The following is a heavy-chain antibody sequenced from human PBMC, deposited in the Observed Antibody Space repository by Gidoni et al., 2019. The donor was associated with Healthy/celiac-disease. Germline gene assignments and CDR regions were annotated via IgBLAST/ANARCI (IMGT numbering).Heavy chain of an antibody. D-gene: IGHD6-6*01. V-gene: IGHV4-31*03. CDR2: IYYSGST. CDR1: GGSISSGGYY. Sequence: QVQLQESGPGLVKPSQTLSLTCTVPGGSISSGGYYWRWIRQHPGKGLEWIGYIYYSGSTYYNPSLKSRVTISVDTSKNQFSLKLSSVTAADTAVYYCARGEYSSSSWGSYYYYYGMDVWGQGTTVTVSS. CDR3: ARGEYSSSSWGSYYYYYGMDV. J-gene: IGHJ6*02.